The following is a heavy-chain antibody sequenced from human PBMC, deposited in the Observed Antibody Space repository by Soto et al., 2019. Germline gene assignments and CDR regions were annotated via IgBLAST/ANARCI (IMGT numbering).Heavy chain of an antibody. CDR2: IYYSGST. Sequence: PSETLSLTCTFSGGSVSSGSSYWGWIRQPPGKGLEWIGYIYYSGSTNYNPSLKSRVTISVDTSKNQFSLKLSSVTAADTAVYYRARAVDTAMVALDYWGQGTLVTVSS. D-gene: IGHD5-18*01. CDR3: ARAVDTAMVALDY. CDR1: GGSVSSGSSY. V-gene: IGHV4-61*01. J-gene: IGHJ4*02.